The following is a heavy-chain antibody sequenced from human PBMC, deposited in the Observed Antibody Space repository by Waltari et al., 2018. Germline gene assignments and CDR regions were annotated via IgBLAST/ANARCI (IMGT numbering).Heavy chain of an antibody. J-gene: IGHJ4*02. CDR1: GGTFSSYA. Sequence: QVQLVQSGAEVKKPGSSVKVSCKASGGTFSSYAISWVRQAPGQGLEWMGWIIPTLGIANYAQKFQGRVTITADKATSTAYIELSSLRSEDTAVYYCARDQNPAVADSFDYWGQGTLVTVSS. CDR2: IIPTLGIA. D-gene: IGHD6-19*01. V-gene: IGHV1-69*10. CDR3: ARDQNPAVADSFDY.